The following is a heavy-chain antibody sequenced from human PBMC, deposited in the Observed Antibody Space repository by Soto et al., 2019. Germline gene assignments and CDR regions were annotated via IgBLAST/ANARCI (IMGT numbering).Heavy chain of an antibody. J-gene: IGHJ6*02. D-gene: IGHD2-2*02. V-gene: IGHV5-10-1*01. CDR3: ARLGDCSSTSCYISGYYYYGMDV. Sequence: GESLKISCKGSGYSFTSYWISWVRQMPGKGLEWMGRIDPSDSYTNYSPSFQGHVTISADKSISTACLQWSSLKASDTAMYYCARLGDCSSTSCYISGYYYYGMDVWGQGTTVTVSS. CDR1: GYSFTSYW. CDR2: IDPSDSYT.